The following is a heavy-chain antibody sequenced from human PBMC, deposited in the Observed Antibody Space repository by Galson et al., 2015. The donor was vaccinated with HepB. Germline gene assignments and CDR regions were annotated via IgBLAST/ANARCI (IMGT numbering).Heavy chain of an antibody. CDR3: AREGSSSWYEALSMDV. J-gene: IGHJ6*02. CDR1: GFTFSSYS. Sequence: SLRLSCAASGFTFSSYSMNWVRQAPGKGLEWVSSISSSSSYIYYADSVKGRFTISRDNAKNSLYLQMNSLRAEDTAVYYCAREGSSSWYEALSMDVWGQGTTVTVSS. CDR2: ISSSSSYI. D-gene: IGHD6-13*01. V-gene: IGHV3-21*01.